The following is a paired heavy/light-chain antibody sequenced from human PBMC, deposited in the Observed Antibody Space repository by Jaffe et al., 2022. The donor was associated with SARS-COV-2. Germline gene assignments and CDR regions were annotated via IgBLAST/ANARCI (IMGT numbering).Heavy chain of an antibody. CDR2: ISGDGSST. D-gene: IGHD3-16*01. CDR1: GVSFDRYW. Sequence: EVQLVESGGRLVQPGGSLRLSCVASGVSFDRYWMHWVRQAPGKGLAWLSRISGDGSSTTYADSVKGRFTISRDNAKNTLYLQMNSLRAEDTAVYYCVGDNFGTDVSLDQHWGLGTLVTVSS. V-gene: IGHV3-74*01. CDR3: VGDNFGTDVSLDQH. J-gene: IGHJ1*01.
Light chain of an antibody. CDR3: QQYNSWLT. J-gene: IGKJ1*01. CDR2: GAS. Sequence: EIVVTQSPATLSVSPGERATLSCRAGQSVSTNLAWYQQKPGQAPRLLIYGASTRATGIPARFSGSGSGTEFTLTISSLQSEDFAIYYCQQYNSWLTFGQGTKVEIK. V-gene: IGKV3-15*01. CDR1: QSVSTN.